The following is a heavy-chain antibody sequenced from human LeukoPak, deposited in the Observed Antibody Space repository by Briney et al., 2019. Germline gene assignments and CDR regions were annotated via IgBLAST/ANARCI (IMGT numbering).Heavy chain of an antibody. CDR2: INPISGGT. D-gene: IGHD3-22*01. Sequence: ASVKVSCRASGYTFTAYYVHWVRQAPGQGLEWMGWINPISGGTNYAQKFQGRVTMTRDTSINSAYMELSRLTSDDTAMYFCARDLYYYDSGGYSGGDFWGQGTLVTVSS. J-gene: IGHJ4*02. V-gene: IGHV1-2*02. CDR3: ARDLYYYDSGGYSGGDF. CDR1: GYTFTAYY.